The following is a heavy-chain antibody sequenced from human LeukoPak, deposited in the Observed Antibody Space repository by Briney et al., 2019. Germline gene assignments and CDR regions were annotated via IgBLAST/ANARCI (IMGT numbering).Heavy chain of an antibody. CDR1: GGSISSGGYS. J-gene: IGHJ4*02. V-gene: IGHV4-30-2*01. CDR3: ARDRGYDYSAAYYFDY. CDR2: IYHSGST. Sequence: SETLSLTCAVSGGSISSGGYSWSWIRQPPGKGLEWIGYIYHSGSTYYNPSLKSRVTISVDRSKNQFSLKLSSVTAEDTAVYYCARDRGYDYSAAYYFDYWGQGTLVTVSS. D-gene: IGHD5-12*01.